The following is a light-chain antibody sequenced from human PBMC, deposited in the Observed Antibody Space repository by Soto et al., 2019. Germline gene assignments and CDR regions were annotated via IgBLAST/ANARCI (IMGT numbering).Light chain of an antibody. J-gene: IGLJ1*01. V-gene: IGLV3-21*02. CDR2: DDS. Sequence: SYELTQPPSVSVAPGQTARITCGGNNIGSKSVHWYQQKPGQAPVLVVYDDSDRPSGIPERFSGSNSGNTATLTISGLQAEDEADYYCCSYAGSYTFPRGVFGTGTKVTVL. CDR3: CSYAGSYTFPRGV. CDR1: NIGSKS.